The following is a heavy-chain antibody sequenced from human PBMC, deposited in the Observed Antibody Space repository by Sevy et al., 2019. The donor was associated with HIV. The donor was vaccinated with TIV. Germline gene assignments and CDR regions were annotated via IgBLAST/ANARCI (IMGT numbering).Heavy chain of an antibody. V-gene: IGHV3-11*06. CDR3: ARVRVVAADYYFDY. J-gene: IGHJ4*02. D-gene: IGHD6-13*01. CDR1: GFSFSDYY. CDR2: ISRGSRYT. Sequence: GGSLRLSCAASGFSFSDYYMTWIRQAPGKGLEWVSYISRGSRYTNYADSVKGRFAISRDNAENSLYLQMSSLRAEDTAVYYCARVRVVAADYYFDYWGQGTLVTVSS.